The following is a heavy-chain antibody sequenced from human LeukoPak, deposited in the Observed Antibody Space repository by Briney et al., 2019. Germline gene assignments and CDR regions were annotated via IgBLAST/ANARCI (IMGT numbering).Heavy chain of an antibody. J-gene: IGHJ4*02. V-gene: IGHV1-2*02. Sequence: GASVNVSCKASAYTFTAYYIHWVRQAPGQGLEWMGWINTNTGGTNYAHKFQGRVTMTRDTSISTAYMELSRLRSDDTAVYYCARDNDELRYFDSFDYWGQGTLVTVSS. CDR2: INTNTGGT. D-gene: IGHD3-9*01. CDR1: AYTFTAYY. CDR3: ARDNDELRYFDSFDY.